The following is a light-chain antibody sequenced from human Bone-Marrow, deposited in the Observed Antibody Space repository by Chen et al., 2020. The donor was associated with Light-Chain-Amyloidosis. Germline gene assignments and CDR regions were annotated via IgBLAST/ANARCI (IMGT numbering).Light chain of an antibody. CDR2: GSS. V-gene: IGKV3-20*01. J-gene: IGKJ4*01. CDR3: QQYGTSPLT. Sequence: EILLTQSPGTLTLSSGEGANLSCRASQTISCNYLTWYQQKFGQAPRLLIYGSSSRATGIPDRFTGSGSGTDFTLTINRLEPEDFAMYYCQQYGTSPLTFGGGIKVEIK. CDR1: QTISCNY.